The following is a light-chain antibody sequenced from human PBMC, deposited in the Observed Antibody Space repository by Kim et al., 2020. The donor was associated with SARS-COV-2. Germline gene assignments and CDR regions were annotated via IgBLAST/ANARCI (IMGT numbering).Light chain of an antibody. CDR1: QSVNSN. CDR2: GAS. V-gene: IGKV3-15*01. CDR3: QQCDKWPLT. Sequence: EIVMTQSPATLSVSPEERATLSCRASQSVNSNLVWYQQEPGQAPRLLIYGASTRATGIPARFSGSGSGTEYTLTISSLQSEDFAVYYCQQCDKWPLTFGGGTKVDIK. J-gene: IGKJ4*01.